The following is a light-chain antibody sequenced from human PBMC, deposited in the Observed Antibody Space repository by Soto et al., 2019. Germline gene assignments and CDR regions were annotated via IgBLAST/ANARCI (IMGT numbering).Light chain of an antibody. J-gene: IGKJ1*01. V-gene: IGKV3-15*01. CDR2: GAS. CDR1: QSVSSK. CDR3: QHYSTWLWT. Sequence: EIVMTQSPATLSVSPGERATLSCRASQSVSSKLAWYQQKPGQGPRLLIYGASTRATGIPARFSGSGSGTEFTLTISSLQSEDFAVYYCQHYSTWLWTFGQGTKVYIK.